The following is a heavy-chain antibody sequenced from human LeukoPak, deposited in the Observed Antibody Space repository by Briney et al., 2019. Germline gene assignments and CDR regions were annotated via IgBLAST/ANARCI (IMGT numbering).Heavy chain of an antibody. V-gene: IGHV4-34*01. Sequence: SETLSLTXAVSGGSFSGFYWSWIRQPPGKGLEWIGEINHSGSTNYNPSLKSRVTISVDTSENQFSLKLSSVTAADTAVYYCARGMGAWYAEYFQHWGQGTLVTVSS. CDR2: INHSGST. D-gene: IGHD6-19*01. J-gene: IGHJ1*01. CDR1: GGSFSGFY. CDR3: ARGMGAWYAEYFQH.